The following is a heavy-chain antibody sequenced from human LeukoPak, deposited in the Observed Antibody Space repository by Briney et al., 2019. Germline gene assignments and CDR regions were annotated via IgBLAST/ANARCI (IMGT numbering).Heavy chain of an antibody. D-gene: IGHD6-6*01. J-gene: IGHJ4*02. CDR2: INSDGSST. CDR3: VTDRSGSSSVY. V-gene: IGHV3-74*01. Sequence: GGSLRLSCAASGFTFSNYWMHWFRQAPGKGQVWVSHINSDGSSTTYADSVKGRFTISRDNAKNTLYLQMNSLRAEDTAVYYCVTDRSGSSSVYWGQGTLVTVSS. CDR1: GFTFSNYW.